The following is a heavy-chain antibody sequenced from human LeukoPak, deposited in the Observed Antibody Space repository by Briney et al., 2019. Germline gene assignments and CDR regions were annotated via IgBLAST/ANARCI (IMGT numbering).Heavy chain of an antibody. V-gene: IGHV3-23*01. CDR1: GLTFRNYA. Sequence: GGSLRLSCAASGLTFRNYAMSWVRQAPGKGLEWVSVICANDGNTYYADAVKGRFTISRDNSKDTLYLQMDSLRAEETAVYYCAKGSGSSCYSPCDYWGQGILVTVSS. D-gene: IGHD2-15*01. CDR2: ICANDGNT. CDR3: AKGSGSSCYSPCDY. J-gene: IGHJ4*02.